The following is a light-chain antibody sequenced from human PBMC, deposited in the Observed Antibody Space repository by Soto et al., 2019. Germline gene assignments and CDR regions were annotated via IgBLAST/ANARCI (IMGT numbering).Light chain of an antibody. CDR3: SSYGGSTNFVI. Sequence: QSALTQPRSVSGSPGQSVTISCTGTSSDVGGYNYVSWYQQHPGKAPKLMIYDVSKRPSGVPDRFSGSKSGNTASLTISGLQAEDEAEYYCSSYGGSTNFVIFGGGTKLTVL. V-gene: IGLV2-11*01. J-gene: IGLJ2*01. CDR1: SSDVGGYNY. CDR2: DVS.